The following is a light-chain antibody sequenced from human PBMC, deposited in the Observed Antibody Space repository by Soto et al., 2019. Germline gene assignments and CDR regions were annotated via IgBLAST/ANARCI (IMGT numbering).Light chain of an antibody. J-gene: IGLJ3*02. Sequence: SALTQPASVSGSPGQSISISCTGISSDIGGNKLVSWYQQYPGKAPKLMIYEDSRRPSGVSNRFSGSKSGNTASLTISGLQAEDEADYHCCSYVGSGTWVFGGGTKLTVL. CDR2: EDS. V-gene: IGLV2-23*01. CDR1: SSDIGGNKL. CDR3: CSYVGSGTWV.